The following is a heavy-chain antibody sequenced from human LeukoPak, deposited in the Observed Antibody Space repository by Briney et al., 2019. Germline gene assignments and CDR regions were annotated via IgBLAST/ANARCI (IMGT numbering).Heavy chain of an antibody. CDR3: AKDILAAGLFFDY. V-gene: IGHV3-11*01. D-gene: IGHD6-13*01. J-gene: IGHJ4*02. Sequence: GGSLRLSRAASGFIFSDFYMGWIRQAPGKGLEWVSYISISGTTTNYADSVKGRFTISRDDARNSLYLQMNSLRAEDTAVYYCAKDILAAGLFFDYWGQGTLVTVSS. CDR2: ISISGTTT. CDR1: GFIFSDFY.